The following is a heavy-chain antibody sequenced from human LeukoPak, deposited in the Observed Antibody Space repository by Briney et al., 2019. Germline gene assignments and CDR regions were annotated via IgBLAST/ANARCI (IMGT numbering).Heavy chain of an antibody. V-gene: IGHV3-53*01. CDR1: GFTVSSNY. J-gene: IGHJ6*03. Sequence: PGGSLRLSRAASGFTVSSNYMSWVRQAPGKGLEWVSVIYSGGSTYYADSVKGRFTISRDNSKNTLYLQMNSLRAEDTAVYYCARDLTATTYYMDVWGKGTTVTVSS. CDR2: IYSGGST. D-gene: IGHD5-12*01. CDR3: ARDLTATTYYMDV.